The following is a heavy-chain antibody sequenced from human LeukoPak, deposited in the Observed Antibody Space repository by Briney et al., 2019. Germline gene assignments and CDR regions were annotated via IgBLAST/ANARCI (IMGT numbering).Heavy chain of an antibody. Sequence: AETLALTCAVSGGSISSINWGGWGRPPPGKGLEWIGEIYHSGSTNYNPSLKSRVTISVDKSKNQFSLKLSSVTAADTAVYYCARESPDILTGYYAFDIWGQGTMVTVSS. CDR2: IYHSGST. D-gene: IGHD3-9*01. V-gene: IGHV4-4*02. CDR3: ARESPDILTGYYAFDI. J-gene: IGHJ3*02. CDR1: GGSISSINW.